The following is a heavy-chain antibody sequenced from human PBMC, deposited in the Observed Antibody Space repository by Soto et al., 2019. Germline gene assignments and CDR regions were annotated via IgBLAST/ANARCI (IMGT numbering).Heavy chain of an antibody. CDR2: VYHTGNT. J-gene: IGHJ4*02. CDR3: AREQYNWKL. V-gene: IGHV4-59*01. Sequence: SETLYLTCSVSGVSITNYYWTWIQHPPGKGLEWIGYVYHTGNTYYNPSLKSRVTISLDTSKNQVSLRLTSVTAADTAVYYCAREQYNWKLWGQGTLVTVSS. CDR1: GVSITNYY. D-gene: IGHD1-20*01.